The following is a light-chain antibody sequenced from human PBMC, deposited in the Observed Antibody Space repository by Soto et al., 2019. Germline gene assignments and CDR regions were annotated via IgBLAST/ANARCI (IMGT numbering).Light chain of an antibody. CDR3: QQRINWPLT. J-gene: IGKJ4*01. V-gene: IGKV3-11*01. CDR1: QSVSSS. Sequence: EIVLTQSPATLSLSPGERATLSCTASQSVSSSLAWYQRKPGQAPRLLIYDASNRATGIPARFSGSGSGTDFTLTISSLEPEDFAVYYCQQRINWPLTFGGGTEVEIK. CDR2: DAS.